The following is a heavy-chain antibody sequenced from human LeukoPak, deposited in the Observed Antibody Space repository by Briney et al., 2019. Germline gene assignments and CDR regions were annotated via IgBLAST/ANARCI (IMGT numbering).Heavy chain of an antibody. CDR2: ICYDGSNK. CDR1: GFTFSSYG. J-gene: IGHJ6*02. V-gene: IGHV3-33*01. CDR3: ARKKRVDTDSIMVYYYYAMDV. D-gene: IGHD5-18*01. Sequence: PGGSLRLSCAASGFTFSSYGMHWVRQAPGKGLEWVAVICYDGSNKYYADSVKGRFTISRDNSKKTLYLQMNSLRAEDTAVYYCARKKRVDTDSIMVYYYYAMDVWGQGTTVTVSS.